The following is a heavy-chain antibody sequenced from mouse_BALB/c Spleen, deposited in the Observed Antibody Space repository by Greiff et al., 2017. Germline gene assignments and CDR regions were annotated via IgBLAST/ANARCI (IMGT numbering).Heavy chain of an antibody. V-gene: IGHV1S137*01. CDR3: ARGNDLPFAY. CDR1: GYTFTDYA. D-gene: IGHD5-1*01. CDR2: ISTYYGDA. J-gene: IGHJ3*01. Sequence: QVQLKQSGAELVRPGVSVKISCKGSGYTFTDYAMHWVKQSHAKSLEWIGVISTYYGDASYNQKFKGKATMTVDKSSSTAYMELARLTSEDSAIYYCARGNDLPFAYWGQGTLVTVSA.